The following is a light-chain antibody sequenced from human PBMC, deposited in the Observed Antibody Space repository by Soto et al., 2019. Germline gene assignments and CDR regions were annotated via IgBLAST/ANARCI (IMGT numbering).Light chain of an antibody. Sequence: QSVLTQPASVSGSPGQSITISCTATSSDVGGYNYVSWYQQHPGKAPKLMIYDVSNRPSGVSNRFFGSKSGNTASLTISGLQAEDEADYYCSSYTSSSPPLYVFGTGNKLTVL. CDR3: SSYTSSSPPLYV. J-gene: IGLJ1*01. CDR1: SSDVGGYNY. CDR2: DVS. V-gene: IGLV2-14*03.